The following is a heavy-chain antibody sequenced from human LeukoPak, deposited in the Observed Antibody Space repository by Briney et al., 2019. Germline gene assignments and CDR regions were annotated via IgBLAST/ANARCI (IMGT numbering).Heavy chain of an antibody. CDR3: ARRKRSGCSSTSCLLNWFDP. J-gene: IGHJ5*02. CDR2: KNHSGST. CDR1: DGSSSDYY. D-gene: IGHD2-2*01. V-gene: IGHV4-34*01. Sequence: SDALTLTCTVYDGSSSDYYWSWIRHPPVTALEWIGEKNHSGSTNYNPSLKSRVTISVDTSKNQFSLKLSSVTAADTAVYYCARRKRSGCSSTSCLLNWFDPWGQGTLVTVSS.